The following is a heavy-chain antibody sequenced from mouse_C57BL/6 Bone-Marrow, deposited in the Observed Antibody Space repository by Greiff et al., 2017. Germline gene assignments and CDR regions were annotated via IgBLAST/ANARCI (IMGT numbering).Heavy chain of an antibody. CDR1: GFTFSSYG. D-gene: IGHD1-1*01. V-gene: IGHV5-6*02. Sequence: EVKLVESGGDLVKPGGSLKLSCAASGFTFSSYGMSWVRQTPDKRLEWVATISRGGSYTYYPDSVKGRSTISRDNAKNTLYLQMSSLKSEDTAMYYCASRYGSSSCYWYFDVWGTATTVTVST. J-gene: IGHJ1*03. CDR3: ASRYGSSSCYWYFDV. CDR2: ISRGGSYT.